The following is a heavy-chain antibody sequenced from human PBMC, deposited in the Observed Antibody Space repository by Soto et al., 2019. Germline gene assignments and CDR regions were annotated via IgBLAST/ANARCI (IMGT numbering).Heavy chain of an antibody. CDR3: ARRDYVGRAYGMDV. Sequence: EVQLVQSGAEVKKPGESLKISCKGSGYSFTSYWIGWVRLMPGKGLEGLGIIYPGDSATRYSPSFHGQVTSSADKSISTAYLQGSSLKASDTAMYYCARRDYVGRAYGMDVWGQGTTVTVSS. CDR1: GYSFTSYW. D-gene: IGHD3-16*01. J-gene: IGHJ6*02. V-gene: IGHV5-51*03. CDR2: IYPGDSAT.